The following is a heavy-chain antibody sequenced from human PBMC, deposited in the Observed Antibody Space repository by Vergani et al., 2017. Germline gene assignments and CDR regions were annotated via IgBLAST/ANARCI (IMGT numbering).Heavy chain of an antibody. CDR1: GFTFSSYA. CDR2: ISGSGGST. J-gene: IGHJ4*02. D-gene: IGHD1-7*01. Sequence: EVQLLESGGGLVQPGGSLRLSCAASGFTFSSYAMSWVRQAPGKGLEWVSAISGSGGSTYYADSVKGRFTISRDNSKNTLYLQMNSLRAEDTAVYYCARDRYDWNYSDSFDYWGQGTLVTVSS. CDR3: ARDRYDWNYSDSFDY. V-gene: IGHV3-23*01.